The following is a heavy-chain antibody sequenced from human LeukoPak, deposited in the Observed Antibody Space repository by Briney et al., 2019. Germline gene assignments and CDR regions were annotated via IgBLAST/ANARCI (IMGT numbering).Heavy chain of an antibody. J-gene: IGHJ6*02. Sequence: GGSLRLSCVASGFTFSSYWMHWVRQDPKKGLVWVSRINGDGRNINYADSVRGRFTISRDNAKNTLYLQMNTLRVEDTAVYYCTRDLMDYDVSTGLHHYYMDVWGQGTTVIVSS. CDR2: INGDGRNI. CDR1: GFTFSSYW. D-gene: IGHD3/OR15-3a*01. CDR3: TRDLMDYDVSTGLHHYYMDV. V-gene: IGHV3-74*01.